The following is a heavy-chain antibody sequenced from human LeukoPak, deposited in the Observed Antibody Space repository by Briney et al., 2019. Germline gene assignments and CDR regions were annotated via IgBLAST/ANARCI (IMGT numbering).Heavy chain of an antibody. CDR3: ARQIDYGFDY. CDR1: GFTFSSSW. J-gene: IGHJ4*02. V-gene: IGHV3-74*01. Sequence: PGGSLRLSCAASGFTFSSSWMHWVRQAPGKGLVWVARILSDGSRTYYADSVKGRFTISRDNPKNTLYLQVTSLRAEDTAMYYCARQIDYGFDYWGQGTLVTVSS. CDR2: ILSDGSRT. D-gene: IGHD4-17*01.